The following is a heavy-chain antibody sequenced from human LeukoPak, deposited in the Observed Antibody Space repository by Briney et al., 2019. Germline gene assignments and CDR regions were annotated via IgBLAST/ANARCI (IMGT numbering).Heavy chain of an antibody. CDR3: ARAPRGLYDFWSGPSRYYFDY. J-gene: IGHJ4*02. D-gene: IGHD3-3*01. V-gene: IGHV4-34*01. CDR2: IYHSGST. Sequence: SETLSLTCAVYGGSFSGYYWSWIRQPPGKGLEWIGYIYHSGSTYYNPSLKSRVTISVDRSKNQFSLKLSSVTAADTAVYYCARAPRGLYDFWSGPSRYYFDYWGQGTLVTVSS. CDR1: GGSFSGYY.